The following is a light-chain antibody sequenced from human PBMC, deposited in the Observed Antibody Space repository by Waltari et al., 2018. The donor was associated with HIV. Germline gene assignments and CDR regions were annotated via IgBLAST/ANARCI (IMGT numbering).Light chain of an antibody. CDR3: SSYTTSSTWV. Sequence: QPTLTQPPSVSGSLGQSVTIACSGTSSDIGSYNRVSLYQQPPGTAPKLIIYEVTNRPSCVSVRFSGSKSGNTASLTISGLQAEDEADYYCSSYTTSSTWVFGGGTQLTVL. CDR1: SSDIGSYNR. CDR2: EVT. V-gene: IGLV2-18*02. J-gene: IGLJ3*02.